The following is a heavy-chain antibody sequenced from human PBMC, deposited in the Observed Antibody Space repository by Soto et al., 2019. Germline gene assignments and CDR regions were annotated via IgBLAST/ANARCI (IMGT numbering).Heavy chain of an antibody. CDR2: ISSSSSTI. J-gene: IGHJ6*03. Sequence: GGSLRLSCAASGFTFSSYSMNWVRQAPGKGLEWVSYISSSSSTIYYADSVKGRFTISRDNAKNSLYLQMNSLRAEDTAVYYCARDWGCSTSCYGPLATNYMDVWGKGTTVTVSS. D-gene: IGHD2-2*01. CDR1: GFTFSSYS. V-gene: IGHV3-48*01. CDR3: ARDWGCSTSCYGPLATNYMDV.